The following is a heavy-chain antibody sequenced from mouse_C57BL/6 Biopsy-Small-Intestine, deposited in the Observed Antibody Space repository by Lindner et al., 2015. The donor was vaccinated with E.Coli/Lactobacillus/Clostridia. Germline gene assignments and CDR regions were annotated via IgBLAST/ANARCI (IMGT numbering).Heavy chain of an antibody. D-gene: IGHD2-1*01. Sequence: VQLQESGAELVRPGISVKVSCKASGYAFSNFSIEWVKQRPGQGLEWIGVINPGSGGTDYNEKFKAKATLTADKSSTTAYIQLSSLTFEDSAVYFCATYGNFAYWGQGTLVTVSA. CDR1: GYAFSNFS. V-gene: IGHV1-54*01. CDR3: ATYGNFAY. J-gene: IGHJ3*01. CDR2: INPGSGGT.